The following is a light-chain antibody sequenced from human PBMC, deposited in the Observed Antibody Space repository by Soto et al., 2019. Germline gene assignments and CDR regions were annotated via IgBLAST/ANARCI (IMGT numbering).Light chain of an antibody. CDR1: SSDVGGYNY. CDR3: SSYTRSSTRV. Sequence: QSALTQPASVSGSPGQSITISCTGTSSDVGGYNYVSWYQQHPGKAPKLMIYDVSNRPSGVSNRFSGSKSGNTASLTISGLQAEDEADYYCSSYTRSSTRVFGGGTKVPVL. J-gene: IGLJ2*01. CDR2: DVS. V-gene: IGLV2-14*01.